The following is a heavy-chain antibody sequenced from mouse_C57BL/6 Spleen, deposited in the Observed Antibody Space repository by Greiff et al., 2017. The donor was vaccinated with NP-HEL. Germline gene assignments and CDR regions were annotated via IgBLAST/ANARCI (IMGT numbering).Heavy chain of an antibody. CDR1: GYAFSSSW. CDR3: AREGAYYSIFAY. J-gene: IGHJ3*01. Sequence: QVQLQQSGPELVKPGASVKISCKASGYAFSSSWMNWVKQRPGKGLEWIGRIYPGDGDTNYNGQFKGKATLTADKSSSTAYMQLSSLTSEDSAVYFCAREGAYYSIFAYWGQGTLVTVSA. D-gene: IGHD2-5*01. V-gene: IGHV1-82*01. CDR2: IYPGDGDT.